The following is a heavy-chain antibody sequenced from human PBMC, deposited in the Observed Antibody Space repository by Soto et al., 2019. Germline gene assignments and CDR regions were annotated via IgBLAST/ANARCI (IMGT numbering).Heavy chain of an antibody. CDR2: IWYDGSNK. CDR3: ARVDIEDYYYGMDF. Sequence: GGSLRLSCAASGFTFSSYGMHWVRQAPGKGLEWVAVIWYDGSNKYYADSVKGRFTISRDNSKNTLYLQMNSLRAEDTAVYYYARVDIEDYYYGMDFWCQGTTVTVSS. V-gene: IGHV3-33*01. CDR1: GFTFSSYG. J-gene: IGHJ6*02.